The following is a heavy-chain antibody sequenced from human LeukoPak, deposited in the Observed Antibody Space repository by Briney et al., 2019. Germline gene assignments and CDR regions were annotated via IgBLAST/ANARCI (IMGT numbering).Heavy chain of an antibody. J-gene: IGHJ4*02. CDR1: GGSISSGGYY. V-gene: IGHV4-31*03. Sequence: PSQTLSLTCTVSGGSISSGGYYWSWIRQHPGKGLEWIGYIYYSGSTYYNPSLKSRVTISVDTSKNQFSLKLSSVTAADTAVYYCARKMFGSETYSFDYWGQGTLVTVSS. D-gene: IGHD3-10*01. CDR2: IYYSGST. CDR3: ARKMFGSETYSFDY.